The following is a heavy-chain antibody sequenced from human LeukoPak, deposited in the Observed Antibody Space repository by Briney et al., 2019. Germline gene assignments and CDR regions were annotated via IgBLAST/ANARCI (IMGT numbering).Heavy chain of an antibody. D-gene: IGHD3-16*01. J-gene: IGHJ6*02. V-gene: IGHV4-34*01. CDR2: INHSGST. CDR3: ERAGGALQYYYYGMDV. CDR1: GGSFSGYY. Sequence: SETLSLTCAVYGGSFSGYYWSWIRQPPGKGLEWIGEINHSGSTNYNPSLKSRVTISGDTYKNQFSLKLSSVTAADTAVYYCERAGGALQYYYYGMDVWGQGTTVTVSS.